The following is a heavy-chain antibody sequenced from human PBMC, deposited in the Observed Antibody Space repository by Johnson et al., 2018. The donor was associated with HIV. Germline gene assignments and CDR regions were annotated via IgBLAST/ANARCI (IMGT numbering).Heavy chain of an antibody. CDR3: ARATYYYDTSGYLTRPRAFDI. V-gene: IGHV3-20*04. Sequence: VQLVESGGGVARPGGSLRLSCEASGFTFDEYDMSWVRQGPGKGLEWVSGINWNGGTPGYADSVKGRFTISRDSAKNSLYLEMNSLRVEDTALYYCARATYYYDTSGYLTRPRAFDIWGQGTMVTVSP. D-gene: IGHD3-22*01. CDR1: GFTFDEYD. CDR2: INWNGGTP. J-gene: IGHJ3*02.